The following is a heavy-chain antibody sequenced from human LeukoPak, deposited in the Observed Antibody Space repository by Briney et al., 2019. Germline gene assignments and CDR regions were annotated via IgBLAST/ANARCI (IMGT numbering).Heavy chain of an antibody. J-gene: IGHJ3*02. CDR1: GFTFTSSA. CDR2: IVVGSGNT. V-gene: IGHV1-58*01. D-gene: IGHD1-14*01. CDR3: AAGSPGLDAFDI. Sequence: SVKVSCKASGFTFTSSAVQWVRQARGQRLEWIGWIVVGSGNTNYAQEFQERVTITRDMSTSTAYMELSSLRSEDTAVYYCAAGSPGLDAFDIWGQGTMVTVSS.